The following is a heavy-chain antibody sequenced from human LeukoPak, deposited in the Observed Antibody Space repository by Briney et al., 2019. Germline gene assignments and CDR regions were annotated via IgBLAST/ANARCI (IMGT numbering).Heavy chain of an antibody. D-gene: IGHD3-22*01. J-gene: IGHJ4*02. CDR1: GFTFSSYS. CDR2: ISSSSSTI. V-gene: IGHV3-48*04. Sequence: GGSLRLSCAASGFTFSSYSMNWVRQAPGKGLEWVSYISSSSSTIYYADSVKGRFTISRDNAKNSLYLQMNSLRAEDTAVYYCACENYYDSSGYPSDYWGQGTLVTVSS. CDR3: ACENYYDSSGYPSDY.